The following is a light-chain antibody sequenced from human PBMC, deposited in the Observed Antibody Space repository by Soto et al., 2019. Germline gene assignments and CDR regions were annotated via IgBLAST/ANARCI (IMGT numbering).Light chain of an antibody. J-gene: IGKJ1*01. Sequence: ETQMDKTRSTESGSGEESSSRRSRYSQSISSWLAWYQQKPGKAPKLLSYDASSLESGVPSRFSGSRSGTEFTLTIGRLQPDDLATHSCQQYNSYSWTCGQGTKVDIK. CDR1: QSISSW. V-gene: IGKV1-5*01. CDR2: DAS. CDR3: QQYNSYSWT.